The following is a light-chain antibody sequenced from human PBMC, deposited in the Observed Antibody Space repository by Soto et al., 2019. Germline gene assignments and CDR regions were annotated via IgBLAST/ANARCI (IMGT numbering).Light chain of an antibody. V-gene: IGKV1-5*01. Sequence: DILLNQSPATLSASVGDRITITCRASENIFKFLAWYQQRSGSAPNLLIYAASDLEKGVPSRFSGSGSGTEFTLTIDNLQPNDSATYFCQHYHSQSITFGGGTQVDVK. J-gene: IGKJ4*01. CDR1: ENIFKF. CDR3: QHYHSQSIT. CDR2: AAS.